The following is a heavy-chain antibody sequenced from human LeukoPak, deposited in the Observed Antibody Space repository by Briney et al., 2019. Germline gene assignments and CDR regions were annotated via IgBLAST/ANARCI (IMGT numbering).Heavy chain of an antibody. CDR3: TSPPGWELLRNDAFDI. J-gene: IGHJ3*02. V-gene: IGHV3-15*01. D-gene: IGHD1-26*01. CDR1: GFTFTTYW. CDR2: IKSKTDGGTT. Sequence: GGSLRLSCAASGFTFTTYWMSWVRQAPGKGLEWVGRIKSKTDGGTTDYAAPVKGRFTISRDDSKNTLYLQMNSLKTEDTAVYYCTSPPGWELLRNDAFDIWGQGTMVTVSS.